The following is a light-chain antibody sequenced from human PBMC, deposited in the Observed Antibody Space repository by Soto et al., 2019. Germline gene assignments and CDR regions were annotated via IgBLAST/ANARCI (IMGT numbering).Light chain of an antibody. CDR1: QSISSW. J-gene: IGKJ4*01. V-gene: IGKV1-5*03. CDR2: KAS. Sequence: DIQMTQSPSTLSASVGDRVTITCRASQSISSWLAWYQQKPGKAPNLLIYKASSLESGVPSRFSGSGSGTEFTLTISSLQPDDFATYYCQQYTSYPLTFGGGTNVEIK. CDR3: QQYTSYPLT.